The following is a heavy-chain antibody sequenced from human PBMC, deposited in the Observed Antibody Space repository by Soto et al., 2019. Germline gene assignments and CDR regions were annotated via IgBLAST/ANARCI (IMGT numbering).Heavy chain of an antibody. CDR2: INTDNGKT. Sequence: ASVKVSCKASGYTFTNYSMHWVRQAPGQRLEWMGWINTDNGKTRDSQRFQDRVTLTRDTSANTAYMELSSLTYEDTAVYYCARAGNCTTTTCFSGWLDPWGQGTLVTVSS. D-gene: IGHD2-2*01. V-gene: IGHV1-3*04. CDR3: ARAGNCTTTTCFSGWLDP. CDR1: GYTFTNYS. J-gene: IGHJ5*02.